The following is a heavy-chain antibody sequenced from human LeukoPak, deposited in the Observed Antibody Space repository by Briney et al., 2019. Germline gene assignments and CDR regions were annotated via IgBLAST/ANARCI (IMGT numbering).Heavy chain of an antibody. V-gene: IGHV5-51*01. D-gene: IGHD2-2*01. CDR2: VYPDDSNT. J-gene: IGHJ4*02. CDR3: ALQPGYCSSASCSHFDF. Sequence: GESLKISCKGSGYKFTNYWIVWVRQMPGKVLEWMGIVYPDDSNTRYSPSFQGQVTISVDKSFSTAYLQWNSPKASDTAMYYCALQPGYCSSASCSHFDFWGQGTLVTVSS. CDR1: GYKFTNYW.